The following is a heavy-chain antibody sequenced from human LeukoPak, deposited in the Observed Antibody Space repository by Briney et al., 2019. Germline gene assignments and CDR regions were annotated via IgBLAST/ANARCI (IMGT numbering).Heavy chain of an antibody. CDR3: ARDEDTAMVPVRD. Sequence: SVKVSCKASGGTFSSYAISWVRQAPGQGLEWMGGIIPIFGTASYAQKFQGRVTITADESTSTAYMELSSLRSEDTAVYYCARDEDTAMVPVRDWGQGTLVTVSS. J-gene: IGHJ4*02. CDR2: IIPIFGTA. CDR1: GGTFSSYA. D-gene: IGHD5-18*01. V-gene: IGHV1-69*01.